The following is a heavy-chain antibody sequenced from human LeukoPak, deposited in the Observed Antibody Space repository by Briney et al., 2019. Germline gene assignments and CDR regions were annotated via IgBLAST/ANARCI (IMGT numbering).Heavy chain of an antibody. CDR3: ATSAKTAGGPY. J-gene: IGHJ4*02. D-gene: IGHD6-13*01. CDR1: GFTFTSYW. V-gene: IGHV3-7*01. CDR2: IKQDGSTK. Sequence: GGSLRLSCAASGFTFTSYWMTWVRQAPGKGLEWLANIKQDGSTKYYGGSVKGRFTISRDNAKNSPYLQMDSLRVDDTAVYYCATSAKTAGGPYWGQGTLVTVSS.